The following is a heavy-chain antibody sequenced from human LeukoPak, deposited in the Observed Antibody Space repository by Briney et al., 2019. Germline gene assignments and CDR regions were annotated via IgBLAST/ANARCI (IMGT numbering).Heavy chain of an antibody. D-gene: IGHD3-9*01. CDR3: VKVLVPDYGNLTGDQYLDY. Sequence: GGSLRDSCASSVFTLDDYIMHEVGPAPGRGRAGVSGISWNSVSIGYADSVKGRFTISRDNDKKSMYLQMNSLTAEDSALYYCVKVLVPDYGNLTGDQYLDYWGQGTMVTVSS. V-gene: IGHV3-9*01. J-gene: IGHJ4*02. CDR2: ISWNSVSI. CDR1: VFTLDDYI.